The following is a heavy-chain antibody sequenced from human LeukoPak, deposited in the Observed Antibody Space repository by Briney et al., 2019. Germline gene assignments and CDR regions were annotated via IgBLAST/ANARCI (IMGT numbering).Heavy chain of an antibody. Sequence: GGSLRLSCAASGSTFSSYGMHWVRQAPGKGLEWVAVISYDGSNKYYADSVKGRFTISRDNSKNTLYLQMNSLRAEDTAVYYCAKGEPESYYDILTGRSTGAFDIWGQGTMVTVSS. D-gene: IGHD3-9*01. V-gene: IGHV3-30*18. CDR3: AKGEPESYYDILTGRSTGAFDI. CDR2: ISYDGSNK. J-gene: IGHJ3*02. CDR1: GSTFSSYG.